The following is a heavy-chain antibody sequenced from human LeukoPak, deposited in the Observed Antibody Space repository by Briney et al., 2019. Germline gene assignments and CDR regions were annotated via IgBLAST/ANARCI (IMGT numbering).Heavy chain of an antibody. Sequence: GGSLRLYCAASGFTFISCAMHWVRQAPGKGLEYVSVISSSGGNTYYANSVKGRFTISRDNSKNTLYLQMGSLRTEDMAVYYCARGVSTIHWGQGTLVTVSS. CDR2: ISSSGGNT. J-gene: IGHJ4*02. CDR3: ARGVSTIH. D-gene: IGHD4-17*01. V-gene: IGHV3-64*01. CDR1: GFTFISCA.